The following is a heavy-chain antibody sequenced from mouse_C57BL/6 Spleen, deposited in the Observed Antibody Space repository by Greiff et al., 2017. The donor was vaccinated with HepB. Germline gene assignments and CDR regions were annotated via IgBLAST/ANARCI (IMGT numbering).Heavy chain of an antibody. D-gene: IGHD2-1*01. Sequence: VQLVESGPGLVQPSQSLSITCTVSGFSLTSYGVHWVRQSPGKGLEWLGVIWSGGSTDYNAAFISRLSISKDNSKSQVFFKMNMLQADDTAIYYCARNSHRNYAGFAYWGQGTLVTVSA. J-gene: IGHJ3*01. V-gene: IGHV2-2*01. CDR2: IWSGGST. CDR1: GFSLTSYG. CDR3: ARNSHRNYAGFAY.